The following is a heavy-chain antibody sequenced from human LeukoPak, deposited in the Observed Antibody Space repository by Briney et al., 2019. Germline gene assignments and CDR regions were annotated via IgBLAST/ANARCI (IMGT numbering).Heavy chain of an antibody. CDR3: ATARGVVVAATGGVGYYFDY. CDR2: FDPEDGET. Sequence: ASVKVSCKASGYTLTELFMHWVRQAPGKGLEWMGGFDPEDGETIYAQKFQGRVTVTEDTSTDTVYMELSSLRSEDTAVYYCATARGVVVAATGGVGYYFDYWGQGTLVTVSS. V-gene: IGHV1-24*01. CDR1: GYTLTELF. J-gene: IGHJ4*02. D-gene: IGHD2-15*01.